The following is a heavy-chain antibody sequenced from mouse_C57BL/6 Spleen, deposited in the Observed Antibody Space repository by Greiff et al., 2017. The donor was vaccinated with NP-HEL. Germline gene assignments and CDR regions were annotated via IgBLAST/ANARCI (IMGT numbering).Heavy chain of an antibody. CDR3: ARGDYGSSYGYFDV. CDR1: GYTFTTYP. J-gene: IGHJ1*03. V-gene: IGHV1-47*01. D-gene: IGHD1-1*01. CDR2: FHPYNDDT. Sequence: VQLQESGAELVKPGASVKMSCKASGYTFTTYPIEWMKQNHGKSLEWIGNFHPYNDDTKYNEKFKGKATLTVEKSSSTVYLELSRLTSDDSAVYYCARGDYGSSYGYFDVWGTGTTVTVSS.